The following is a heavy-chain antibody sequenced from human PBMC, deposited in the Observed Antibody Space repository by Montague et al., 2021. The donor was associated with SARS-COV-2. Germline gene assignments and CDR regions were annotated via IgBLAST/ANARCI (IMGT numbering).Heavy chain of an antibody. CDR3: ARHALGYFDWLNEGYFDY. V-gene: IGHV4-59*08. J-gene: IGHJ4*02. D-gene: IGHD3-9*01. CDR1: VGSLSSYY. CDR2: IYYSGST. Sequence: SETLSLTCTFSVGSLSSYYWSWIRQPPGKGLEWIGYIYYSGSTNYNPSLKSRVTISVDTSKNQFSLKLSSVTAADTAVYYCARHALGYFDWLNEGYFDYWGQGTLVTVSS.